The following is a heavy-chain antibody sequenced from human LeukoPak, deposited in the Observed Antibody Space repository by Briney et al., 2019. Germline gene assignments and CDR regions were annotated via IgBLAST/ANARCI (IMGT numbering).Heavy chain of an antibody. CDR2: IYYSGST. Sequence: PSETLSLTCTVSGGSISSYYWSWIRQPPGKGLEWIGYIYYSGSTNYNPSLKSRVTISVDTSKNQFSLKLSSVTAADTAVYYCARDYDSSGYYTLYFDYWGQGTLVTVSS. V-gene: IGHV4-59*01. D-gene: IGHD3-22*01. CDR1: GGSISSYY. J-gene: IGHJ4*02. CDR3: ARDYDSSGYYTLYFDY.